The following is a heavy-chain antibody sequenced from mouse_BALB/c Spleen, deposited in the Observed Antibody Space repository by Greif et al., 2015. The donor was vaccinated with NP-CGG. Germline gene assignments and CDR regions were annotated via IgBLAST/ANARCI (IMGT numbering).Heavy chain of an antibody. CDR3: TRGGGSYAMYY. CDR1: GFTFSSYT. J-gene: IGHJ4*01. V-gene: IGHV5-6-4*01. CDR2: ISSGGSYT. Sequence: EVKVEESGGGLVKPGGSLKLSCAASGFTFSSYTMSWVRQTPEKRLEWVATISSGGSYTYYPDSVKGRFTISRDNAKNSLYLQMSSRKSEDTAMYYCTRGGGSYAMYYWRQGTSVTVSS.